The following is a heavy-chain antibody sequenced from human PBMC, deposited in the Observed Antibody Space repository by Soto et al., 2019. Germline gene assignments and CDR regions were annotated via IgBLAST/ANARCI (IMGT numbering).Heavy chain of an antibody. CDR3: ARGVGFGYYYYHMDL. Sequence: SETLSLTCTVSGDSVTSVSDYWSWIRQPPGKGLEWIGYIYYSGSADYNPSLGSRVTISIDTSKNQFSLELTSVTAADTAVYYCARGVGFGYYYYHMDLWGQGTTVTVSS. D-gene: IGHD3-10*01. CDR1: GDSVTSVSDY. V-gene: IGHV4-61*01. CDR2: IYYSGSA. J-gene: IGHJ6*02.